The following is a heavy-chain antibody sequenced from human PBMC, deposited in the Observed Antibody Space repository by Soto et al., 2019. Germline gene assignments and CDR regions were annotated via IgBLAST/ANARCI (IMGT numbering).Heavy chain of an antibody. CDR2: IYYSGST. CDR1: GGSISSSSYY. D-gene: IGHD6-13*01. CDR3: ASTYSSSWYGFPNPPDY. Sequence: QLQLQESGPGLVKPSETLSLTCTVSGGSISSSSYYWGWIRQPPGKGLEWIGSIYYSGSTYYNPSLKSRVTISVDTSKNQFSLKLSSVTAADTAVYYCASTYSSSWYGFPNPPDYWGQGTLVTVSS. V-gene: IGHV4-39*01. J-gene: IGHJ4*02.